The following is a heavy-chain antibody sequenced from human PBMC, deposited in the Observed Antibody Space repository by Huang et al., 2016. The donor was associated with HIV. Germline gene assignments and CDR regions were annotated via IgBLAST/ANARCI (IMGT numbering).Heavy chain of an antibody. CDR3: ARDNYYDGSGSYYKPRWEYYFDY. J-gene: IGHJ4*02. D-gene: IGHD3-10*01. Sequence: QVQLQQWGAGLLKPSETLSLTCAVYGGSFSDYYWSWIRQPPGKGVEWIGEINHRRCTNDNPSLKSLGTISVDTSKNQFCLKLSSVTAADTAVYYCARDNYYDGSGSYYKPRWEYYFDYWGQGTLVTVSS. CDR1: GGSFSDYY. CDR2: INHRRCT. V-gene: IGHV4-34*01.